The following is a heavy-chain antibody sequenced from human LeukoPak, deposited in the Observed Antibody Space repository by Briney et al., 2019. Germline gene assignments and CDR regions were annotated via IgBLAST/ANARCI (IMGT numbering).Heavy chain of an antibody. V-gene: IGHV3-30*03. CDR2: ISHDGSNK. CDR3: AAGYYFGDY. Sequence: GGSLRLSCAASGFTFSSYGMHWVRQAPGKGLEWVATISHDGSNKYYADSVKGRFTISRDNSKNTLYLQMNSLRAEDTAVYYCAAGYYFGDYWGQGTLVTVPS. CDR1: GFTFSSYG. D-gene: IGHD3-22*01. J-gene: IGHJ4*02.